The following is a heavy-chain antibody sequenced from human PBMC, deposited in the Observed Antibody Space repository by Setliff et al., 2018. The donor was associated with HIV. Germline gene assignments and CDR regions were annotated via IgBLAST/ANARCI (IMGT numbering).Heavy chain of an antibody. Sequence: SETLSLTCVVSGNSISSGYYWGWVRQPPGKGLEWIGSIYHTGSTYYNPSLKGRVTISVATSKNQFSLSLNSVTAADTAVYYCARGVLITKRVTQTGGYYYYTDVWGKGTTVTVSS. D-gene: IGHD2-21*02. J-gene: IGHJ6*03. V-gene: IGHV4-38-2*01. CDR2: IYHTGST. CDR1: GNSISSGYY. CDR3: ARGVLITKRVTQTGGYYYYTDV.